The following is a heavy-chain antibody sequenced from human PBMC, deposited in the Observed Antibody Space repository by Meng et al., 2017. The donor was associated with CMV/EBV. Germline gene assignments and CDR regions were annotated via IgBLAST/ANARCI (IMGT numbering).Heavy chain of an antibody. J-gene: IGHJ2*01. CDR2: IIPIFGTA. D-gene: IGHD6-19*01. V-gene: IGHV1-69*06. CDR3: ASVTEIGWCYFEL. CDR1: GSHCSSYA. Sequence: SWVEVKKPWLSWKLSGKPFGSHCSSYAIHWVRQAPEQVLEMMGEIIPIFGTANDEQKFQGRVTTTADKSTSTAYMELSNLRSECTAVYYFASVTEIGWCYFELWGPGTLVTVSS.